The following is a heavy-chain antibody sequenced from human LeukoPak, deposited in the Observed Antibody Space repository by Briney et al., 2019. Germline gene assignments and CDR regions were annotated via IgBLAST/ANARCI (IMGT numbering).Heavy chain of an antibody. Sequence: RASVKVSCKASGGTFSSYAISWVRQAPGQGLEWMGRIIPILGIANYAQKFQGRVTITADKSTSTAYMELSSLRSEDTAVYYCARDSLAGPANDYWGQGTLVTVSS. D-gene: IGHD3-16*01. CDR3: ARDSLAGPANDY. V-gene: IGHV1-69*04. CDR1: GGTFSSYA. J-gene: IGHJ4*02. CDR2: IIPILGIA.